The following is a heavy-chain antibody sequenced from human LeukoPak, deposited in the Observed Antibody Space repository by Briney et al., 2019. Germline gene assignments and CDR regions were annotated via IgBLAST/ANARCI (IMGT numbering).Heavy chain of an antibody. CDR3: ARGRRWYDAFDI. CDR2: IYTSGST. J-gene: IGHJ3*02. D-gene: IGHD4-23*01. CDR1: GGSISSYY. V-gene: IGHV4-4*07. Sequence: SETLSLTCTVSGGSISSYYWSWIRQPAGKGLEWIGRIYTSGSTNYNPSLKSRITMSVDTSKNQFSLKLSSVTAADTAVYYCARGRRWYDAFDIWGQGTMVTVSS.